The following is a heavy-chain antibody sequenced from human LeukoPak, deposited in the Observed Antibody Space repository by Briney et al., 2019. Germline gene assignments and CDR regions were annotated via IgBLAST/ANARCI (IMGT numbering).Heavy chain of an antibody. Sequence: GASVKVSCKASVGTFSSYAISWVRQAPGQGLEWMGRIIPIFGTANYAQKFQGRVTITTDESTSTAYMELSILRSEDTAVYYCASGSYYDFWSGYSRYYYYYMDVWGKGTTVTVSS. J-gene: IGHJ6*03. CDR2: IIPIFGTA. CDR3: ASGSYYDFWSGYSRYYYYYMDV. D-gene: IGHD3-3*01. V-gene: IGHV1-69*05. CDR1: VGTFSSYA.